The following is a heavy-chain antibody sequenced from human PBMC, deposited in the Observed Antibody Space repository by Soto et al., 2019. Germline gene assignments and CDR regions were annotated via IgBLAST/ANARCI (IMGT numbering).Heavy chain of an antibody. CDR1: GGTFSSYA. Sequence: SVKVSCKASGGTFSSYAISWVRQAPGQGLEWMGGIIPIFGTANYAQKFQGRVTITADKSTSTAYMELSSLRSEDTAVYYCARDVGYCTNGVCQISGXVPLDYYYYGMDVWGQGTTVTVSS. J-gene: IGHJ6*02. CDR3: ARDVGYCTNGVCQISGXVPLDYYYYGMDV. CDR2: IIPIFGTA. V-gene: IGHV1-69*06. D-gene: IGHD2-8*01.